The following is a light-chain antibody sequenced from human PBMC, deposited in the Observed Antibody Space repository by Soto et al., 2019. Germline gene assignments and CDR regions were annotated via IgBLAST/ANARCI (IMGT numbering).Light chain of an antibody. CDR1: QGIGST. CDR3: QQRNRLPPVT. V-gene: IGKV3-15*01. J-gene: IGKJ4*01. Sequence: IAMTQSTATLSVTQDERANLSCRASQGIGSTLAWYQQKPGQAPRLLIYGASTRATGVPARFSGSGSGTEFTLTINSLQSEDFAVYYCQQRNRLPPVTFGGGTKVDIK. CDR2: GAS.